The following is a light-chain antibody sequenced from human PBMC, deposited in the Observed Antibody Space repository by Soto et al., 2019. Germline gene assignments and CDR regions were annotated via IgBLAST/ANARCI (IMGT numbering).Light chain of an antibody. V-gene: IGKV4-1*01. CDR1: RSVLNSSNNKNY. CDR3: QQYYSTPFT. J-gene: IGKJ3*01. Sequence: DIVMTQSPDSLAVSLGERATINCKSSRSVLNSSNNKNYLVWYQQKPGQPPTLISYWASTRESGVPDRFSGSGSGTDFTLTSRSLQAEDVAVYYCQQYYSTPFTFGPGTKVDIK. CDR2: WAS.